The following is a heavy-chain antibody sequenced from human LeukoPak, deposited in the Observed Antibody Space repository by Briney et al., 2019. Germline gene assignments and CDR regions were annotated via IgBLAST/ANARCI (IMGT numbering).Heavy chain of an antibody. CDR2: IYYSGST. J-gene: IGHJ6*02. CDR3: ARGIDYYYGMDV. CDR1: GGSFSGYY. Sequence: PSETLSLTCAVYGGSFSGYYWSWIRQPPGKGLEWIGYIYYSGSTYYNPSLKSRVTISVDTSKNQFSLKLSSVTAADTAVYYCARGIDYYYGMDVWGQGTTVTVSS. V-gene: IGHV4-30-4*08.